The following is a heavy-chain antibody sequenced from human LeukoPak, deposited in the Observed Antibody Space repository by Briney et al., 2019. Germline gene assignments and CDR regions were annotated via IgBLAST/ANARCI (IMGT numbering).Heavy chain of an antibody. Sequence: GGSLRLSSAASGFTFSSYAMSWVRQAPGKGLGWVSAISGSGGSTYYADSVKGRFTISRDNSKNTLYLQMNSLRAEDTAVYYCAKRGYSVYDLTTHFDYWGQGTLVTASS. CDR1: GFTFSSYA. D-gene: IGHD5/OR15-5a*01. V-gene: IGHV3-23*01. CDR2: ISGSGGST. J-gene: IGHJ4*02. CDR3: AKRGYSVYDLTTHFDY.